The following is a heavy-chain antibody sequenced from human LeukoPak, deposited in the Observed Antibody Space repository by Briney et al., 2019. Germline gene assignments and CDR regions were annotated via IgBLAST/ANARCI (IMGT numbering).Heavy chain of an antibody. J-gene: IGHJ4*02. D-gene: IGHD3-3*01. V-gene: IGHV3-21*01. Sequence: GGSLRLSCAASGFTFSSYSMNWVRQAPGKGLEWVSSISSSSSYIYYADSVKGRFIISRDNAKNSLYLQMNSLRAEDTAVYYCASYYDFWSGYYTYYFDYWGQGTLVTVSS. CDR3: ASYYDFWSGYYTYYFDY. CDR2: ISSSSSYI. CDR1: GFTFSSYS.